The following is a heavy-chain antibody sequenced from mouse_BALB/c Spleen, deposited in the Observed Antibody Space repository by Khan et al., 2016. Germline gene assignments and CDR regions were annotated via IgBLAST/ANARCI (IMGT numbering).Heavy chain of an antibody. CDR3: ASVVY. CDR2: ILPGSGST. Sequence: QVQLQQSGAELMKPGASVKISCKALGYIFGSYWIEWVKQRPGHGLEWIGEILPGSGSTKYNENFMVTATFSAETSSNTAYMQLRSLTSEDSAVYYCASVVYWGQGTLVTVSA. CDR1: GYIFGSYW. V-gene: IGHV1-9*01. J-gene: IGHJ3*01.